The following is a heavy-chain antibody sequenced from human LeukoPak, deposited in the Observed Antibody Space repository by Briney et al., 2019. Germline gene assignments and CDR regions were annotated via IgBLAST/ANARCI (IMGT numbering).Heavy chain of an antibody. V-gene: IGHV4-34*01. CDR3: ARAPYDSSGYYHY. CDR1: GGALSGYY. D-gene: IGHD3-22*01. CDR2: INHSGST. J-gene: IGHJ4*02. Sequence: SGTLCLTCAVYGGALSGYYLSWIRQPPGKGLEWGWEINHSGSTNYNPSLKSRVTISVDTSKNQFYLKLSSVTAADTAVYYCARAPYDSSGYYHYWGQGTLVTVSS.